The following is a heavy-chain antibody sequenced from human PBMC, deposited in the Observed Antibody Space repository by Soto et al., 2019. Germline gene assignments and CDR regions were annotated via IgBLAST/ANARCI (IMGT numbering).Heavy chain of an antibody. CDR2: ISSDGSDK. V-gene: IGHV3-30-3*01. J-gene: IGHJ4*02. CDR1: GFTFSNYA. D-gene: IGHD1-26*01. Sequence: PGGSLRLSCAASGFTFSNYAIHWVRQAPGKGLEWVAVISSDGSDKYYGDSVKGRFTISRDNSKNSLYLQMNSLRAEDTAIYYCARDGSRTGAIDYWGQGTLVTVSS. CDR3: ARDGSRTGAIDY.